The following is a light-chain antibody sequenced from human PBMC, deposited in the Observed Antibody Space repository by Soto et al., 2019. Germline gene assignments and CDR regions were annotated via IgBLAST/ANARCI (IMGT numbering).Light chain of an antibody. CDR3: CSYTTSSTVV. CDR1: SSDVGAYNY. J-gene: IGLJ2*01. CDR2: DVS. V-gene: IGLV2-14*01. Sequence: QSALTQPASVSGSPGLSIAISCTGTSSDVGAYNYVSWYRQLPGKAPKLMIYDVSNRPSGVSDRFSGSKSGNTASLTISGLQAEDEADYYCCSYTTSSTVVFGGGTKLTVL.